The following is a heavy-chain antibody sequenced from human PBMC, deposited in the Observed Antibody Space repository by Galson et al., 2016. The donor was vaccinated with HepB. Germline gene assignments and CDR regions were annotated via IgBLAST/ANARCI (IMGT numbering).Heavy chain of an antibody. CDR3: AKGGTPDDQTVNYAMDV. V-gene: IGHV3-9*01. Sequence: SLRLSCAASGFTFGDYAMHWVRQAPGKGLEWVSGISWNSGSIDYADSVKGRLTISRDNAKNSLYLQMNSLRAEDTAVYYCAKGGTPDDQTVNYAMDVWGQGTTVTVSS. D-gene: IGHD2-15*01. J-gene: IGHJ6*02. CDR1: GFTFGDYA. CDR2: ISWNSGSI.